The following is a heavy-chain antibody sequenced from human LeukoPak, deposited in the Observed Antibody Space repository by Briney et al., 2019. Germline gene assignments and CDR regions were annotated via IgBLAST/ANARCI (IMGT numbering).Heavy chain of an antibody. J-gene: IGHJ3*02. V-gene: IGHV5-51*01. CDR2: IYPGDSDT. CDR3: ARLSLPYYYDSSPLAFDI. CDR1: GYSFTTYW. D-gene: IGHD3-22*01. Sequence: GVSLKISCKGSGYSFTTYWIGWVRHIPGKGLDWMGIIYPGDSDTRYNPSFQGQVTISADKSINTAYLQWSSLKASDTAMYYCARLSLPYYYDSSPLAFDIWGQGTMVTVSS.